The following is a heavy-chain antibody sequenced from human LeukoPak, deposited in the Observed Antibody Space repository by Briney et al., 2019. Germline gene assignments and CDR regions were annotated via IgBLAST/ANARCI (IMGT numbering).Heavy chain of an antibody. Sequence: GGSLRLSCAASGFSISSHFMTWVRQAPGKGLEWVSVIYTGGITQYADSVAGRFTISRDSSKNTLYLQMNSLRVEDTAVYYCARDQVTSGGGLDYWGQGTLVTVSS. D-gene: IGHD3-16*01. CDR2: IYTGGIT. V-gene: IGHV3-53*01. J-gene: IGHJ4*02. CDR3: ARDQVTSGGGLDY. CDR1: GFSISSHF.